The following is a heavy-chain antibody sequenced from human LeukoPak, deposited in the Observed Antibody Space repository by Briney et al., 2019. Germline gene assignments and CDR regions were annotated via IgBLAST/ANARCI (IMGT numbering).Heavy chain of an antibody. CDR3: VRDLDQYDFWSGYWPEAFDS. Sequence: GGSLRLSCVASGFTFSTYGMHWVRQAPGKGLEWVAVIWHDGTNEYYLNSVRGRFIISRDNSRNTVYLQMNSLRAEDTAVYYCVRDLDQYDFWSGYWPEAFDSWGQGTMVFVSS. CDR1: GFTFSTYG. D-gene: IGHD3-3*01. CDR2: IWHDGTNE. J-gene: IGHJ3*02. V-gene: IGHV3-33*01.